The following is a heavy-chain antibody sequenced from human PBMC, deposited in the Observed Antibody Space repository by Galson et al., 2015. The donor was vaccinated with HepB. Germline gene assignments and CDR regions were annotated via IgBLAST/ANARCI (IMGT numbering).Heavy chain of an antibody. J-gene: IGHJ6*02. Sequence: SVKVSCKASGYTFTRYAMHWVRLAPGQRLEWMGWINAGNGNTKYSQKFQGRVTITRDTSASTAYMELSSLRSEDTAVYYCARGAQYYYGSGSYYYPQDYYYGMDVWGQGTTVTVSS. V-gene: IGHV1-3*01. CDR3: ARGAQYYYGSGSYYYPQDYYYGMDV. CDR2: INAGNGNT. D-gene: IGHD3-10*01. CDR1: GYTFTRYA.